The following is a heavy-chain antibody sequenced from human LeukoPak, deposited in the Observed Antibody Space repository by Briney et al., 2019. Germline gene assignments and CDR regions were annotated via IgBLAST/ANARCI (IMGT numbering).Heavy chain of an antibody. CDR2: IWRNRGSP. Sequence: GGTLRLSCAASGFTFDAYGMSWVRQSPGKGLEWFSGIWRNRGSPGYADSVKGRFTISRDNAENSLYLQMNSLRAEDTALYYCARGSGSSSPRPIDCWGQGTVVAVSS. CDR1: GFTFDAYG. D-gene: IGHD6-6*01. V-gene: IGHV3-20*04. CDR3: ARGSGSSSPRPIDC. J-gene: IGHJ4*02.